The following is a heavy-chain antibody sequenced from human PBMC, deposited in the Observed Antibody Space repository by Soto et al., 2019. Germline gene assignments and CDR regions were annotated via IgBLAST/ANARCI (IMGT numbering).Heavy chain of an antibody. J-gene: IGHJ5*02. CDR1: GGTFSTDT. D-gene: IGHD3-3*01. Sequence: QVQLLQSGGEVKKPGSSVKVSCKSSGGTFSTDTISWVRQAPGQGLEWMGRIIPILNVANYAQNFQGRLTSTADKPPATAYMELSSLTSEDTAMYYCARGSYYGGHYEAWFDPWGQGTLVTVSS. CDR2: IIPILNVA. V-gene: IGHV1-69*02. CDR3: ARGSYYGGHYEAWFDP.